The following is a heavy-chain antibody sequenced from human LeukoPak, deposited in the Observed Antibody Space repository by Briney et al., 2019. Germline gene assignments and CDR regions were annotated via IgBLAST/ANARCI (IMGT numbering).Heavy chain of an antibody. CDR3: ATNTSSWSFDH. CDR1: GFTFSSYA. Sequence: GGSLRLSCAASGFTFSSYAMSWVRQAPGKGLEWVSAISSSGAGTYYADSVKGRFTISRDNSKNTLYLQMHSLRAEDTAVYYCATNTSSWSFDHWGQGTLVTVSS. CDR2: ISSSGAGT. V-gene: IGHV3-23*01. D-gene: IGHD6-13*01. J-gene: IGHJ4*02.